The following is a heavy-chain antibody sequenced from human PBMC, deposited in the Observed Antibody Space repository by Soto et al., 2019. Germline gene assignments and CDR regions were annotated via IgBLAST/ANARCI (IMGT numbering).Heavy chain of an antibody. Sequence: QVQLVQSGAEVKKPGASVRVSCEASGYRFTAYYIHWVRQAPGQGLEWMGRMNLDTGGTTYAQKFQGRVTMTRDTSISTAYMEVSSVKSDDTAMYYCARDGNFAFRGYSFAFDFWGQGPLVTVSS. CDR3: ARDGNFAFRGYSFAFDF. CDR1: GYRFTAYY. CDR2: MNLDTGGT. V-gene: IGHV1-2*06. J-gene: IGHJ4*02. D-gene: IGHD5-18*01.